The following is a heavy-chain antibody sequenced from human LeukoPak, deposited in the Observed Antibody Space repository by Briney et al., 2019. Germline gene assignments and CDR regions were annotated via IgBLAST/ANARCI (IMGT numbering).Heavy chain of an antibody. CDR1: GFTFSSYA. CDR2: ISSNGGST. D-gene: IGHD5-24*01. CDR3: VKMVEMATIRSSFDY. Sequence: PGGSLRLSCSASGFTFSSYAMHWVRQAPGKGLEYVSAISSNGGSTYYADSVKGRFTISRDNSKNTLYLQMSSLRAEDTVVYYCVKMVEMATIRSSFDYWGQGTLVTVSS. J-gene: IGHJ4*02. V-gene: IGHV3-64D*06.